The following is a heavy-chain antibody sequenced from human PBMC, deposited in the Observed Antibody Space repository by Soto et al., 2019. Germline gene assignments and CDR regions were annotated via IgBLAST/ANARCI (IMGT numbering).Heavy chain of an antibody. Sequence: GGSLRLSCAASGFRLSSYGMHWVRQAPGKGLEWVAVISYDGNTEYYGDSVKGRFTISRDSAKNSLYLQMNSLRAEDTAVYYCARGRSSTTKGWFDPWGQGTLVTVSS. J-gene: IGHJ5*02. D-gene: IGHD2-2*01. V-gene: IGHV3-30*03. CDR3: ARGRSSTTKGWFDP. CDR2: ISYDGNTE. CDR1: GFRLSSYG.